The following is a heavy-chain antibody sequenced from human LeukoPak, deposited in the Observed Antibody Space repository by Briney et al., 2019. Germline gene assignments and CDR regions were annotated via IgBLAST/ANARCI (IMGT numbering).Heavy chain of an antibody. D-gene: IGHD3-22*01. CDR3: ARVPPYYYDSSGYPRLYYGMDV. J-gene: IGHJ6*02. CDR1: GGSISSGGYS. CDR2: IYNSGST. V-gene: IGHV4-30-2*01. Sequence: PSQTLFLTCAVSGGSISSGGYSWSWIRQPPGKGLEWIGYIYNSGSTYYNPSLKSRVTISVDRSKNQFSLKLSSVTAADTAVYYCARVPPYYYDSSGYPRLYYGMDVWGQGTTVTVSS.